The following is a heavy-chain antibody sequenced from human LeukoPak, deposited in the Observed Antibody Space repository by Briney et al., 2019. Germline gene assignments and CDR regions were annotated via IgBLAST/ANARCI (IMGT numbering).Heavy chain of an antibody. Sequence: ASVKVSCKASGYTFTGYHMHWVRQAPGQGLEWMGWINSNTGGTNYAQESQGRVTMTRDTSISTAYMDLSSLRSDDTAVYYCARDDSSSSANAFDIWGQGTMVSVSS. CDR3: ARDDSSSSANAFDI. V-gene: IGHV1-2*02. CDR2: INSNTGGT. CDR1: GYTFTGYH. J-gene: IGHJ3*02. D-gene: IGHD6-6*01.